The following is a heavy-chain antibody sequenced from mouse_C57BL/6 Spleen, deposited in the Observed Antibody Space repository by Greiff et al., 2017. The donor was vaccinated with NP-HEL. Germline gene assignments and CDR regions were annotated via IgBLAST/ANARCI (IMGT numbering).Heavy chain of an antibody. J-gene: IGHJ2*01. CDR3: ARGRTGTYFDY. D-gene: IGHD4-1*01. CDR1: GYTFTSYW. V-gene: IGHV1-50*01. CDR2: IDSSDSYP. Sequence: QVQLQQPGAELVKPGASVTLSCKASGYTFTSYWMQWVKQRPGQGLEWIGEIDSSDSYPNYNQQFKGKSTLTVDTSSRTAYMQLSSLTSEDSAVYYCARGRTGTYFDYWGKGTTLTVSS.